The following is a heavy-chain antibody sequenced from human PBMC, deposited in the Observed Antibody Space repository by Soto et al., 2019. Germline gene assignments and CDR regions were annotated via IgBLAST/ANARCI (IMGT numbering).Heavy chain of an antibody. Sequence: GGSLRLSCAASGFTFSSYAMHWVRQAPGKGLEWVAVISYDGSNKYYADSVKGRLTISRDNSKNTLYLQMNSLRAEDTAVYYCARDVAPITMIVVVTLWGQGTLVTVSS. CDR1: GFTFSSYA. D-gene: IGHD3-22*01. V-gene: IGHV3-30-3*01. CDR2: ISYDGSNK. J-gene: IGHJ4*02. CDR3: ARDVAPITMIVVVTL.